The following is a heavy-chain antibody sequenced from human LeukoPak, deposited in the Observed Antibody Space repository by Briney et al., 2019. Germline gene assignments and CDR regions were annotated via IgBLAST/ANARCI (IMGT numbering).Heavy chain of an antibody. D-gene: IGHD2-21*01. Sequence: QSGGSLRLSCAASGFTFSTSWMPWVRQAPGKGLEWVANIKADGSVKHYVDSMEGRFTISRDNARDSLYLQMNSLSAEDTAVYYCVRDSDYQRNSGGRYAHYDAIDIWGHGTMVTVSS. CDR1: GFTFSTSW. CDR2: IKADGSVK. CDR3: VRDSDYQRNSGGRYAHYDAIDI. V-gene: IGHV3-7*01. J-gene: IGHJ3*02.